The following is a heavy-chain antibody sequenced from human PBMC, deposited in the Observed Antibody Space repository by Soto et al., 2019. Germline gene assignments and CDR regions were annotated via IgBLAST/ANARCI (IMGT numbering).Heavy chain of an antibody. J-gene: IGHJ6*02. Sequence: PGGSLRLSCAASGFTIRTYGMHWVRQAPGKGLEWVAVMWYDGSNAYYADSVKGRFTISRDNSKNMLYLQMNSLRTEDTAVCYCARDPSPGYCSTTSCYSDQYYGMDVWGQGTTVTVSS. CDR2: MWYDGSNA. CDR3: ARDPSPGYCSTTSCYSDQYYGMDV. D-gene: IGHD2-2*01. V-gene: IGHV3-33*01. CDR1: GFTIRTYG.